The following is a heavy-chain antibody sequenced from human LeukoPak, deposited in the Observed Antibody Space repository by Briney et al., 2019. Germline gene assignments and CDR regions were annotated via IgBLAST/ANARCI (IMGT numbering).Heavy chain of an antibody. V-gene: IGHV3-74*01. D-gene: IGHD3-16*02. J-gene: IGHJ4*02. Sequence: PGGSLRLPCAASGFTFSSYWMHWVRQAPGKGLVWVSRINTDGSSTSYADSVKGRFTISRDNSKNTLYLQMNSLRAEDTAVYYCAKGASTFGGVIVDFDYWGQGTLVTVSS. CDR3: AKGASTFGGVIVDFDY. CDR1: GFTFSSYW. CDR2: INTDGSST.